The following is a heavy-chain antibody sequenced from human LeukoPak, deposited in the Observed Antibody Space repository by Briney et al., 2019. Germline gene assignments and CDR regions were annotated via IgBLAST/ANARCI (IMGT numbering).Heavy chain of an antibody. V-gene: IGHV3-53*04. D-gene: IGHD3-10*01. CDR2: IYSGGST. CDR1: GFTFSSYS. J-gene: IGHJ4*02. CDR3: AIWFGDTFDY. Sequence: SGGSLRLSCAASGFTFSSYSMNWVRQAPGKGLEWVSVIYSGGSTYYADSVKGRFTISRHNSKNTLYLQMNSLRAEDTAVYYCAIWFGDTFDYWGQGTLVTVSS.